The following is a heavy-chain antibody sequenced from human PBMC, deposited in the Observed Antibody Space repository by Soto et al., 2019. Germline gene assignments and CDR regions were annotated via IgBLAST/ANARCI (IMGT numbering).Heavy chain of an antibody. V-gene: IGHV5-51*01. J-gene: IGHJ6*02. CDR3: ARHAPLGQWLVRDYYYGMDV. CDR2: IYPGDSDT. D-gene: IGHD6-19*01. Sequence: RGESLKISCKGSGYSFTSYWIGWVRQMPGKGLEWMGIIYPGDSDTRYSPSFQGQVTISADKSISTAYLQWSSLKASDTAMYYCARHAPLGQWLVRDYYYGMDVWGQGTTVTVSS. CDR1: GYSFTSYW.